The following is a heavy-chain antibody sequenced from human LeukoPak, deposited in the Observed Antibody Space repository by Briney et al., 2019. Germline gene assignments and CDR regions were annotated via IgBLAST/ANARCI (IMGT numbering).Heavy chain of an antibody. J-gene: IGHJ6*03. CDR2: IIPIFGTA. CDR1: GGTFSSYA. CDR3: ARAPSYYDFWSGYRGYYYYYYMDV. D-gene: IGHD3-3*01. Sequence: SVKVSCKASGGTFSSYAISWVRQAPGQGLEWTGGIIPIFGTANYAQKFQGRVTITADESTSTAYMELSSLRSEDTAVYYCARAPSYYDFWSGYRGYYYYYYMDVWGKGTTVTVSS. V-gene: IGHV1-69*13.